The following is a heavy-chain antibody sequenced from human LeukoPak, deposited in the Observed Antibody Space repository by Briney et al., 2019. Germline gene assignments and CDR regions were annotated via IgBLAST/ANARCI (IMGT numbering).Heavy chain of an antibody. J-gene: IGHJ4*02. V-gene: IGHV3-74*01. Sequence: GGSLRLSCAASGFTFTSYWMHWVRQAPGKGLVWVSHINTDGSATRYADSVKGRFTISRDNAMNTLYLQMNSLRVEDTAVYYCARGDQRLPRSTPECWGQGTLVTVSS. D-gene: IGHD2-21*02. CDR1: GFTFTSYW. CDR2: INTDGSAT. CDR3: ARGDQRLPRSTPEC.